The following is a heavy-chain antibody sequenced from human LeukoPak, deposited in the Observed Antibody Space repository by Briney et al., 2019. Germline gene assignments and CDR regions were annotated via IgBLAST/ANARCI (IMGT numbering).Heavy chain of an antibody. CDR1: GGSISSGDYY. Sequence: SETLSLTCTVSGGSISSGDYYWSWIRQPPGKGLEWIGYIYYSGSTYYNPSLKSRVTISVDTSKNQFSLKLSSVTAADTAVYYCARDYNSGEYQLLSYWFDPWGQGTLVTVSS. V-gene: IGHV4-30-4*01. D-gene: IGHD2-2*01. J-gene: IGHJ5*02. CDR3: ARDYNSGEYQLLSYWFDP. CDR2: IYYSGST.